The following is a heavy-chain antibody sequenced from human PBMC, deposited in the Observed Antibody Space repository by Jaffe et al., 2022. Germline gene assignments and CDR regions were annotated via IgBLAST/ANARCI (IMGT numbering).Heavy chain of an antibody. CDR1: GFNYNIYS. Sequence: EVQLVESGGGLVQPGGSLRLSCAASGFNYNIYSMNWVRQVPGKGLEWVSYITSDSNTIHYADSVKGRFTISRDNAKNSLYLQMNSLRAEDTAVYYCTRGLQFAQDWWGQGTLVTVSS. D-gene: IGHD3-9*01. J-gene: IGHJ4*02. CDR3: TRGLQFAQDW. V-gene: IGHV3-48*01. CDR2: ITSDSNTI.